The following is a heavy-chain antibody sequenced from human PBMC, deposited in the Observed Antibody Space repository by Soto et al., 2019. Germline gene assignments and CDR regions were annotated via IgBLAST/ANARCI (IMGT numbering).Heavy chain of an antibody. CDR3: AKRGDRTSTSCRGAFDP. CDR2: ISGSGELT. CDR1: GFMFSSYA. Sequence: EVQLLESGGGLVQPGGSLRLSCAASGFMFSSYAMTWIRQAPGKGLEWVSTISGSGELTYFADSVKGRCTISRDNSKNTLYLQMNSLRAEDTAVYYCAKRGDRTSTSCRGAFDPWGQGTLVTVSS. D-gene: IGHD2-2*01. J-gene: IGHJ5*02. V-gene: IGHV3-23*01.